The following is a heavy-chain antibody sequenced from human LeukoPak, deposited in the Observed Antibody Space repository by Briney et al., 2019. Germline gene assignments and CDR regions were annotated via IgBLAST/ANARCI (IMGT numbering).Heavy chain of an antibody. V-gene: IGHV3-43*01. J-gene: IGHJ4*02. CDR3: AKGTQLLSHTIDF. CDR2: ISWDGGTT. D-gene: IGHD2-2*01. CDR1: GFTFADYT. Sequence: GGSLRLSCAASGFTFADYTMHWVRQAPGKGLEWVSLISWDGGTTYYADSVKGRFTISRDNSKNSLFLQMNSLRTEGTALYYCAKGTQLLSHTIDFWGQGTLVTVSS.